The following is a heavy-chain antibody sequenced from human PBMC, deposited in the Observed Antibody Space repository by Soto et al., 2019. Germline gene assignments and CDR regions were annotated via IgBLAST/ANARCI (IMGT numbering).Heavy chain of an antibody. D-gene: IGHD3-3*01. V-gene: IGHV3-74*01. CDR1: GFTFSSYW. Sequence: GGSLRLSCAASGFTFSSYWMHWVRQAPGKGLVWVSRINSDGSSTSYADSVKGRFTISRDNAKNTLYLQMNSLRAEDTAVYYCERDDYYDFWSGYYKYWGQGTPVTVYS. CDR3: ERDDYYDFWSGYYKY. J-gene: IGHJ4*02. CDR2: INSDGSST.